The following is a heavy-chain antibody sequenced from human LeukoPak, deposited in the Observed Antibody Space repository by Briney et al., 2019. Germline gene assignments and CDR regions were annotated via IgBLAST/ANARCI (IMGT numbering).Heavy chain of an antibody. J-gene: IGHJ3*02. CDR1: GYTFTSYA. V-gene: IGHV7-4-1*02. CDR2: INTNTGNP. Sequence: ASVKVSCKASGYTFTSYAMNWVRQAPGQGLEWMGWINTNTGNPTYAQGFTGRFVFSLDTSVSTAYLQISSLKAEDTAVYYCARDIFFGQLDGSSALQDDAFDIWGQGTMVTVSS. D-gene: IGHD1-26*01. CDR3: ARDIFFGQLDGSSALQDDAFDI.